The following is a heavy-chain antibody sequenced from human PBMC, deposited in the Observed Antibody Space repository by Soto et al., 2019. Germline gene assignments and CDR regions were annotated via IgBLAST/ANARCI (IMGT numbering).Heavy chain of an antibody. V-gene: IGHV4-59*01. CDR2: ISYRANT. Sequence: SETLSLTCTVSSGSISGYFWSWIRQPPGKEPEWIGYISYRANTNYNPSLQSRVSISLVTSKNQISLKLDAVTASDTAVYYCARMERSKEGLSVYYFDFWGQGTLVTV. CDR1: SGSISGYF. CDR3: ARMERSKEGLSVYYFDF. D-gene: IGHD1-26*01. J-gene: IGHJ4*02.